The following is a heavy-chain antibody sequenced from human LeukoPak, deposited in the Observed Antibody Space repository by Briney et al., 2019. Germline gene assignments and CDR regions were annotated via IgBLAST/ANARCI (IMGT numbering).Heavy chain of an antibody. V-gene: IGHV4-59*01. CDR3: ARDVEYCTNGVRYEANWFDP. Sequence: SETLSLTCTVSGGSISSYYWSWIRQPPGKGLEWIGDIYYSGSTNYNPSLKSRVTISVDTSKNQFSLKLSSVTAADTAVYYCARDVEYCTNGVRYEANWFDPWGQGTLVTVSS. CDR2: IYYSGST. J-gene: IGHJ5*02. CDR1: GGSISSYY. D-gene: IGHD2-8*01.